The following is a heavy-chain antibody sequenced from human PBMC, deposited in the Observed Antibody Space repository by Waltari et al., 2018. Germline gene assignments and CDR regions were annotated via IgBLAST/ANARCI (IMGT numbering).Heavy chain of an antibody. CDR1: GFSFSNSI. Sequence: EVQLVESGGGLVQPGASLRLSCAASGFSFSNSIMNWVRQAPGKGLEWVAYMSSSGSKFYADSVKGRFTISRDNAKNSLYLQLNSLRAEDTAVYYCARVASGGYSLYYYYYMDVWGKGTTVTVSS. CDR3: ARVASGGYSLYYYYYMDV. D-gene: IGHD2-21*02. J-gene: IGHJ6*03. V-gene: IGHV3-48*01. CDR2: MSSSGSK.